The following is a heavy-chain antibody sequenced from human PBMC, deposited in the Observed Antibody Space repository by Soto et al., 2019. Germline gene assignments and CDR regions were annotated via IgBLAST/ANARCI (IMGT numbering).Heavy chain of an antibody. CDR1: GFSLSTSGVS. Sequence: QITLKESGPTLVKPTQILTLTCTFSGFSLSTSGVSVSWIRQPPGKALEWLGLIYWDGDQRYSHSLRGRLTINKDTSKNQVVLTMPNVDPVDTATYYCAHNDDTVAGTGVYWGRGTLVTVSS. D-gene: IGHD6-19*01. CDR2: IYWDGDQ. CDR3: AHNDDTVAGTGVY. V-gene: IGHV2-5*02. J-gene: IGHJ4*02.